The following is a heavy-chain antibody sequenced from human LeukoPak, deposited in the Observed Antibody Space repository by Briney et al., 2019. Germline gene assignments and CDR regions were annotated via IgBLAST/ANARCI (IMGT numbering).Heavy chain of an antibody. CDR3: ARAYSRQLPPDY. CDR1: GGSISSGGYY. V-gene: IGHV4-31*03. D-gene: IGHD6-13*01. Sequence: SQTLSLTCTVSGGSISSGGYYWSWIRQHPGKGLEWIGYIYYSGSTFYNPSLKSRVTISVDTSKNQFSLKLTSVTAADTAVYYCARAYSRQLPPDYWGQGTLVTVSS. CDR2: IYYSGST. J-gene: IGHJ4*02.